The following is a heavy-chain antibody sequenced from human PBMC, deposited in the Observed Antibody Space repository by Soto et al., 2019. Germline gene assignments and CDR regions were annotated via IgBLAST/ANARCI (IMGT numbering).Heavy chain of an antibody. J-gene: IGHJ4*02. V-gene: IGHV4-59*01. Sequence: LSLTCTVSAASFSKYYWTWIRQPPGKGLEWIGYIYFNGNTKYNPSLEGRLTISIDTSKKEFSLKLTSVTAADAAVYYCASVTFGGIVLAHWGQGTLV. CDR1: AASFSKYY. CDR2: IYFNGNT. D-gene: IGHD3-16*01. CDR3: ASVTFGGIVLAH.